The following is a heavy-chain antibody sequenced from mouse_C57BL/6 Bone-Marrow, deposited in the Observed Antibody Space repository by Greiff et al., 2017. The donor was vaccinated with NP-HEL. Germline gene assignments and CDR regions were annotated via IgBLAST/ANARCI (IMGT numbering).Heavy chain of an antibody. CDR1: GYTFTSYG. D-gene: IGHD1-1*01. Sequence: VQLQQSGAELARPGASVKLSCKASGYTFTSYGISWVKQRTGQGLEWIGEIYPRSGNTYYNEKFKGKATLTADKSSSTAYMELRSLTSEDSAVYFCARGVYYYVSSYYYFDYWGQGTTLTVSS. CDR3: ARGVYYYVSSYYYFDY. V-gene: IGHV1-81*01. CDR2: IYPRSGNT. J-gene: IGHJ2*01.